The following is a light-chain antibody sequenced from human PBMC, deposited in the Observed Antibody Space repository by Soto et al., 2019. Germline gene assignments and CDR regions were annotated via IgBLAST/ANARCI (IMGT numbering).Light chain of an antibody. J-gene: IGKJ1*01. V-gene: IGKV1-5*03. CDR1: QSIGSW. Sequence: DLQMTQSPSTLSASIGDRVSITCRASQSIGSWLAWYQQKPGKAPKLLIYKASTLETGVPSRFSGSGSATEFSLTISSLEPDDFATYYCQRYEGAKTFGPGTKVEL. CDR3: QRYEGAKT. CDR2: KAS.